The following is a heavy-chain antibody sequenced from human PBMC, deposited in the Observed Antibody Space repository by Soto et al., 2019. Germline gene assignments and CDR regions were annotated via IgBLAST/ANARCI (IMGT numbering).Heavy chain of an antibody. CDR3: TTDRYYYDSSGYYLFYYFDY. D-gene: IGHD3-22*01. CDR1: GFTFSNAW. V-gene: IGHV3-15*01. CDR2: IKSKTDGGTT. J-gene: IGHJ4*02. Sequence: EVQLVESGGGLVKPGGSLRLSCAASGFTFSNAWMSWVRQAPGKGLEWVGRIKSKTDGGTTDYAAPVKGRFTISRDDSQNTLYLQMNSLKTEDTAVYYCTTDRYYYDSSGYYLFYYFDYWGQGTLVTVSS.